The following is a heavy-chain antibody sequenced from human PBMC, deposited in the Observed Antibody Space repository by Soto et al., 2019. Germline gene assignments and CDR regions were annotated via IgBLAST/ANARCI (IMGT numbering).Heavy chain of an antibody. D-gene: IGHD2-15*01. CDR2: ISSGSSNI. CDR1: GFAFRSYN. V-gene: IGHV3-21*01. Sequence: EVQLVESGGGLVKPGGSLTLSCGASGFAFRSYNMNWVRQAPGKGLEWVASISSGSSNIYYADSVKGRFTISRDNAKNSLYLQMDSLRAEDSAVYYCASTTVVAATFDFWGQGTLGTVSS. J-gene: IGHJ4*02. CDR3: ASTTVVAATFDF.